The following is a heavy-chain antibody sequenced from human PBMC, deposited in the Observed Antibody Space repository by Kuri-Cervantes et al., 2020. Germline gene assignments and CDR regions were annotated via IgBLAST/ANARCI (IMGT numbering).Heavy chain of an antibody. Sequence: ASVKVSCKASGGTFSSYAISWVRQATGQGLEWMGWMNPKNGNTGYAQKFQGRVIMTGNTSIRTAYMDLSSLRSEDTAVYYCVKSGRAEAGGGNYFYYGMDVWGQGTTVTVSS. CDR3: VKSGRAEAGGGNYFYYGMDV. CDR2: MNPKNGNT. V-gene: IGHV1-8*02. D-gene: IGHD6-19*01. CDR1: GGTFSSYA. J-gene: IGHJ6*02.